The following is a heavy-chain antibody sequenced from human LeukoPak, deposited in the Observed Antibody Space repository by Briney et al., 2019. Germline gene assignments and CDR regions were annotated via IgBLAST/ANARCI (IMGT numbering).Heavy chain of an antibody. CDR1: GFTFSDYY. CDR2: ISSTGTTI. J-gene: IGHJ6*03. CDR3: ARGMKLRNYYYYYYYMDV. V-gene: IGHV3-11*01. Sequence: GGSLRLSCAASGFTFSDYYMSWIRQAPGKGLEWVSYISSTGTTIYYADSLKGRFTISRDNTKNSLYLQMNSLRAEDTAVYYCARGMKLRNYYYYYYYMDVWGKGPTAPVSS. D-gene: IGHD1-7*01.